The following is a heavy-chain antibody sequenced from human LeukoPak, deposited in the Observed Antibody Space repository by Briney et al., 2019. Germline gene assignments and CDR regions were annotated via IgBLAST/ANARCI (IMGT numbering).Heavy chain of an antibody. CDR1: GGTFSSYA. CDR2: IIPIFGTA. V-gene: IGHV1-69*05. D-gene: IGHD3-10*01. J-gene: IGHJ4*02. Sequence: SVKVSCKASGGTFSSYAISWVRQAPGQGLEWMGGIIPIFGTANYAQKFQGRVTITTDESTSTAYMELSSLRSEDTAVYYCASRDHYYGSGSYLGVDYWGQGTLVTVSS. CDR3: ASRDHYYGSGSYLGVDY.